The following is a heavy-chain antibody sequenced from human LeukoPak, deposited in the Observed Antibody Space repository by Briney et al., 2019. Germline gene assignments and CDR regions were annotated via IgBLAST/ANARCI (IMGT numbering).Heavy chain of an antibody. CDR2: IKQDGSEK. Sequence: GGSLRLSCAASGFTFSSYWMNWVRQAPGKGLEWVANIKQDGSEKYYVDSVKGRFTISRDNAKNSLYLQMNSLRAEDTAVYYCTRDSVGDSYADYWGQGTLVTVSS. CDR3: TRDSVGDSYADY. J-gene: IGHJ4*02. V-gene: IGHV3-7*03. D-gene: IGHD5-18*01. CDR1: GFTFSSYW.